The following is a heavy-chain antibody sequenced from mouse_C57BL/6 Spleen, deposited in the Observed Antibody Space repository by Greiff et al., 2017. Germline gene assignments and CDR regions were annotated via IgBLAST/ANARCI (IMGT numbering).Heavy chain of an antibody. Sequence: VQLQQSGPVLVKPGASVKMSCKASGYTFTDYYMNWVKQSHGKSLEWIGVINPYNGGTSYNQKFKGKATLTVDKSSSTAYMELHSLTSEDSAVXYCATYEVYYAMDYWGQGTSVTVSS. CDR3: ATYEVYYAMDY. CDR2: INPYNGGT. CDR1: GYTFTDYY. V-gene: IGHV1-19*01. J-gene: IGHJ4*01. D-gene: IGHD2-12*01.